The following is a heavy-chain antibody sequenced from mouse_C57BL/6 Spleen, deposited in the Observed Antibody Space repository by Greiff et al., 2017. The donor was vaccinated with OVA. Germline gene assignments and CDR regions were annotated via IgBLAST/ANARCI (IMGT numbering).Heavy chain of an antibody. Sequence: QVQLQQPGAELVRPGSSVKLSCKASGFTFTSYWMHWVKQRPIQGLEWIGNIDPSDSETHYNQKFKDKATLTVDKSSSTAYMQLSSLTSEDAAVYYCARRGNYDFDYWGQGTTLTVSS. CDR2: IDPSDSET. J-gene: IGHJ2*01. D-gene: IGHD2-1*01. CDR3: ARRGNYDFDY. CDR1: GFTFTSYW. V-gene: IGHV1-52*01.